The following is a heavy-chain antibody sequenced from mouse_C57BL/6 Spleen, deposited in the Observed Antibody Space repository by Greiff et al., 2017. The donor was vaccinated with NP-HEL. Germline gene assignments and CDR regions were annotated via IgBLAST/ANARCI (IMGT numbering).Heavy chain of an antibody. Sequence: QVQLQQSGAELVRPGASVKLSCKASGYTFTDYYINWVKQRPGQGLEWIARIYPGSGNTYYNEKFKGKATLTAEKSSSTAYMQLSSLTSEDSAVYFCAREGYYGNYRYYFDYWGQGTTLTVSS. CDR1: GYTFTDYY. CDR3: AREGYYGNYRYYFDY. CDR2: IYPGSGNT. V-gene: IGHV1-76*01. D-gene: IGHD2-1*01. J-gene: IGHJ2*01.